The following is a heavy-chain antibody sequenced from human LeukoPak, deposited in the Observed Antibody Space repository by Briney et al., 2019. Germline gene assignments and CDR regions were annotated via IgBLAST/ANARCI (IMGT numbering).Heavy chain of an antibody. V-gene: IGHV3-7*01. Sequence: GGSLRLSCAASGFTFSSYWMSRVRQAPGKGLEWVANIKQDGSEKYYVDSVKGRFTISRDNAKNSLYLQMNSLRAGDTAVYYCARGGDYGDYAGWFDPWGQGTLVTVSS. J-gene: IGHJ5*02. CDR1: GFTFSSYW. CDR3: ARGGDYGDYAGWFDP. D-gene: IGHD4-17*01. CDR2: IKQDGSEK.